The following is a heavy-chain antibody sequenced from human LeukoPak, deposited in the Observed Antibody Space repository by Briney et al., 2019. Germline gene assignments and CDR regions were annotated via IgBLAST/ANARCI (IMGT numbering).Heavy chain of an antibody. V-gene: IGHV4-39*01. CDR1: GGSITSRSFY. Sequence: SETLSLTCIVSGGSITSRSFYWGWIRQPPGKGLEWIGSIYYSGTTHYNPSLKSRATLSVDTSKNQFSLNLSSVTAPDTAVYYCARHAWVGRTGFDYWGRGTLVTISS. J-gene: IGHJ4*02. CDR3: ARHAWVGRTGFDY. CDR2: IYYSGTT. D-gene: IGHD2-8*02.